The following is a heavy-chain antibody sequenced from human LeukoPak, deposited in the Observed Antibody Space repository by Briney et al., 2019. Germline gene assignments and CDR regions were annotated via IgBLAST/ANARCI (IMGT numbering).Heavy chain of an antibody. CDR1: GFTFGSYD. V-gene: IGHV3-23*01. CDR2: ISGSGGRT. Sequence: PGGSLRLSCAASGFTFGSYDMNCVRQAPGKGLEWVSNISGSGGRTYYADSVKGRFTISRDNSKNTLYMQMNSLRVEDTAVYYCARDRYDYGDPDAFDMWGQGTMVTVSS. D-gene: IGHD4-17*01. J-gene: IGHJ3*02. CDR3: ARDRYDYGDPDAFDM.